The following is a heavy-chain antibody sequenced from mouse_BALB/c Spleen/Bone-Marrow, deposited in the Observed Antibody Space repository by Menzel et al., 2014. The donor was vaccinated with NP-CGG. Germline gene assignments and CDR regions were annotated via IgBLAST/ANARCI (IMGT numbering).Heavy chain of an antibody. J-gene: IGHJ4*01. V-gene: IGHV14-3*02. D-gene: IGHD4-1*01. Sequence: VQLQQSGAELVKPGASVKLSCTASGFNIKDTYMHWVKQRPEQGLEWIGRIDPANGNTKYDPKFQGKATITADTSSNTAYLQLSSLTSEDTAVYYCSRWEYYALDYWGQGTSVTVSS. CDR2: IDPANGNT. CDR3: SRWEYYALDY. CDR1: GFNIKDTY.